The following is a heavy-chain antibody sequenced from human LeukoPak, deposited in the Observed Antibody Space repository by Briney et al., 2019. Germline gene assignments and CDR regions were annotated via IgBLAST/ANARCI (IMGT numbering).Heavy chain of an antibody. Sequence: SETLSLTCAVYGGSFSGYYWSWIRQPPGKGLEWIGEINHSGSTNYNPSLKSRVTISVDTSKSQFSLKLSSVTAADTAVYYCARGEEQQLALDYWGQGTLVTVSS. V-gene: IGHV4-34*01. CDR1: GGSFSGYY. J-gene: IGHJ4*02. D-gene: IGHD6-13*01. CDR2: INHSGST. CDR3: ARGEEQQLALDY.